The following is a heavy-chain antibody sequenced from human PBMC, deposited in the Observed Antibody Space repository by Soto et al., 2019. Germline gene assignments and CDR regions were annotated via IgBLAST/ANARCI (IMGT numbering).Heavy chain of an antibody. Sequence: EVQLLESGGGLVQPGGSLRLSCAASGFTFTSYAMTWVRQAPGKGLEWVSAISGSGGSTYYADSVKGRFTISRDNSKNQLYLQMNSLRAEDTAVYYCAKDQTSSWYFYYGLDVWGQGTTVTVSS. J-gene: IGHJ6*02. D-gene: IGHD6-13*01. V-gene: IGHV3-23*01. CDR2: ISGSGGST. CDR3: AKDQTSSWYFYYGLDV. CDR1: GFTFTSYA.